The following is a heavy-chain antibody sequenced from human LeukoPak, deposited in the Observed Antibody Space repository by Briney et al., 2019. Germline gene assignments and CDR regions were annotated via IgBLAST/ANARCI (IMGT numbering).Heavy chain of an antibody. Sequence: GGSLRLSCAASGFIFSNYEMNWVRQAPGKGLEWVSYISSSGSTIYYADSVKGRCTISRDNAKNSLYLQMNSLRAEDTAVYYCARDTRPTDRSGYYHPDYFDYWGQGTLVTASS. J-gene: IGHJ4*02. CDR3: ARDTRPTDRSGYYHPDYFDY. V-gene: IGHV3-48*03. D-gene: IGHD3-22*01. CDR2: ISSSGSTI. CDR1: GFIFSNYE.